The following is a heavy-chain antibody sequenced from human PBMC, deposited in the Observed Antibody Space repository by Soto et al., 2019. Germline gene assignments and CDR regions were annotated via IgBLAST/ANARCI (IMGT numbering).Heavy chain of an antibody. CDR2: IYSGGAT. D-gene: IGHD2-15*01. J-gene: IGHJ4*02. Sequence: EVQLVESGGGLIQPGGSLRLSCAASGFTVSNHFMNWVRQAPGKGLEWVSVIYSGGATYYTDTVKGRFTISRDTSKNMLYLQMNSLRAQDTAVYYCARSGSCVNGFDYWGQGTLVTVSS. CDR3: ARSGSCVNGFDY. CDR1: GFTVSNHF. V-gene: IGHV3-53*01.